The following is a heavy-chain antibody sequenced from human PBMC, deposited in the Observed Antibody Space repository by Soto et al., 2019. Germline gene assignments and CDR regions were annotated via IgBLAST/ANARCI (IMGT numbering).Heavy chain of an antibody. J-gene: IGHJ6*02. CDR2: SNPNSGDT. CDR3: ARSAIAYGYGCALDV. D-gene: IGHD5-18*01. Sequence: ASVKVSCKASGYSFAAYYIQWLRQAPGQGLEWMGWSNPNSGDTKFTQKFQGRVTMTRDTSIRTAYMHLTRLTSDDTAVYYCARSAIAYGYGCALDVWGQGTKVTVSS. CDR1: GYSFAAYY. V-gene: IGHV1-2*02.